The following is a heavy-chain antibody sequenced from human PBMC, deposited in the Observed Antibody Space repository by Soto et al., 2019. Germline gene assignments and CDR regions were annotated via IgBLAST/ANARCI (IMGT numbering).Heavy chain of an antibody. CDR2: IRSKANGYAT. J-gene: IGHJ4*02. V-gene: IGHV3-73*01. Sequence: EVQLVESGGGLVQPGGSLKLSCAVSGFTFSGSAMHWVRQASGKGLEWVGRIRSKANGYATAYVASVKGRFTISRDDSKNTAYLQMNSLKTEDTAVYYCTRGYGDYVRDYWGQGTLVTVSS. D-gene: IGHD4-17*01. CDR3: TRGYGDYVRDY. CDR1: GFTFSGSA.